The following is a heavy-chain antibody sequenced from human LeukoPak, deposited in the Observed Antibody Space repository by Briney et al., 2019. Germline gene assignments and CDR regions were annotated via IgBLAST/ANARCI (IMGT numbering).Heavy chain of an antibody. CDR3: AKSDGYGLIDS. CDR1: GGSISSYY. V-gene: IGHV4-59*08. D-gene: IGHD2-21*02. CDR2: IYYSGST. J-gene: IGHJ5*01. Sequence: SETLSLTCTVSGGSISSYYWSWIRQPPGKGLEWIGYIYYSGSTSYNPSLKSRVTISIDTSNNQVSLKMSSMTAADTAVYYCAKSDGYGLIDSWGQGTLVTVSS.